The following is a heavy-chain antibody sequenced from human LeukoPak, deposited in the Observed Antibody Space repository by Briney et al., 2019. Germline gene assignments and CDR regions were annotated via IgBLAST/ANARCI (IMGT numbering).Heavy chain of an antibody. J-gene: IGHJ4*02. CDR1: GGSISSYY. D-gene: IGHD6-6*01. V-gene: IGHV4-59*01. CDR2: IYYSGST. CDR3: ARDVGSKAARRDY. Sequence: SETLSLTCTVSGGSISSYYWSWIRQPPGKGLEWIGYIYYSGSTNYNPSLKSRVTISVDTSKNQFSLKLSSVTAADTAVYYCARDVGSKAARRDYWGQGTLVTVSS.